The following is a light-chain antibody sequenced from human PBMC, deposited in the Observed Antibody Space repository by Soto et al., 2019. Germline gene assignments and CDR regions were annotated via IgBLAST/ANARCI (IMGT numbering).Light chain of an antibody. Sequence: EIVFTQSPCTLSLSPGETATLSCRASQTVNSDYLAWFQQRPGQAPRLLIFATSRRATDIPDRFSGSGSGTDFTLAIRRLEPEDFAVYYCHQFGYSPRTFGQGTKLDIK. J-gene: IGKJ1*01. CDR2: ATS. V-gene: IGKV3-20*01. CDR3: HQFGYSPRT. CDR1: QTVNSDY.